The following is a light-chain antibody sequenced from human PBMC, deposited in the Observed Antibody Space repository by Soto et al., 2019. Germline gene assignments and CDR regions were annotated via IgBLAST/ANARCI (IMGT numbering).Light chain of an antibody. CDR3: AAWDDRLDVYV. CDR2: STS. CDR1: RSNIGSNT. V-gene: IGLV1-44*01. Sequence: QSVLTQRPSASVTHSQIIAISSSGSRSNIGSNTVTWYKQLPGTAPKLLIYSTSQRSSGVPGRFSGSKSGASASLSISGLQSEDEADYYCAAWDDRLDVYVFGTGTKVTVL. J-gene: IGLJ1*01.